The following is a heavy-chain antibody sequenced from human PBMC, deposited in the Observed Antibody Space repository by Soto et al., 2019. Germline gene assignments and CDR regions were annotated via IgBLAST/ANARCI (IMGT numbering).Heavy chain of an antibody. D-gene: IGHD6-13*01. CDR2: ISWNSGSI. CDR3: AKGLGYSSSWFFDY. CDR1: GFTFDDYA. V-gene: IGHV3-9*01. J-gene: IGHJ4*02. Sequence: EVQLVESVGGLVQPGRSLRLSCAASGFTFDDYAMHWVRQAPGKGLEWVSGISWNSGSIGYADSVKGRFTISRDNAKNSLYLQMNSLRAEDTALYYCAKGLGYSSSWFFDYWGQGTLVTVSS.